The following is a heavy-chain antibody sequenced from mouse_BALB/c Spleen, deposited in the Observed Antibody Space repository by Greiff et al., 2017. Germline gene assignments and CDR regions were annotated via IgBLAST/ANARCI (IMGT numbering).Heavy chain of an antibody. CDR1: GYSITSGYY. D-gene: IGHD1-1*01. CDR2: ISYDGSN. V-gene: IGHV3-6*02. CDR3: ARDHYGSSYWYFDV. Sequence: EVQLVESGPGLVKPSQSLSLTCSVTGYSITSGYYWNWLRQSPENILEWMGYISYDGSNNYNPSLKNRISITRDTSKNQFFLKLNSVTTEDTATYYCARDHYGSSYWYFDVWGAGTTVTVSS. J-gene: IGHJ1*01.